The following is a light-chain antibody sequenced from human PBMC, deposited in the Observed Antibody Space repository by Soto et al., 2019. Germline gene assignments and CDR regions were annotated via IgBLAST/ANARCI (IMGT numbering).Light chain of an antibody. CDR3: CSYTGGTTLV. V-gene: IGLV2-14*01. J-gene: IGLJ2*01. CDR2: EVS. CDR1: SSDVGGYKY. Sequence: QSVLTQPASVSGSPGQSITISCTGSSSDVGGYKYVSWYQQHPGKAPKLMIFEVSNRPSGVSNRFSGSKFGNTASLTISGLQAEDEGDYYCCSYTGGTTLVCGGGTKLPVL.